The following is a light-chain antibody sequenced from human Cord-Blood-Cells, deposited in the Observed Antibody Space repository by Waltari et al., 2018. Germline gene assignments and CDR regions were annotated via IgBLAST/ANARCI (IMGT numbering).Light chain of an antibody. CDR1: ASALGSFTI. J-gene: IGLJ2*01. CDR3: CSYAGSSTVV. V-gene: IGLV2-23*01. CDR2: EGS. Sequence: QSAWPRPPPVSGSPGHPTTIPSPGTASALGSFTISSWYQQHPGKAPKLMIYEGSNRPSGVSNRFSGSKSGNTASLTISGLQAEDEADYYCCSYAGSSTVVFGGGTKLTVL.